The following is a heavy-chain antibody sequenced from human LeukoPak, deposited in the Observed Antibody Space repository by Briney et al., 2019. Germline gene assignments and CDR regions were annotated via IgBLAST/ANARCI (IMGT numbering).Heavy chain of an antibody. Sequence: GGSLRLSCAASGFTVSSNYMSRVRQAPGKGLEWVGRIKSKTDGGTTDYAAPVKGRFTISRDDSKNTLYLQMDSLKTEDTAVYYCTTEFDSGYWGQGTLVTVSS. J-gene: IGHJ4*02. CDR1: GFTVSSNY. V-gene: IGHV3-15*01. D-gene: IGHD3-22*01. CDR2: IKSKTDGGTT. CDR3: TTEFDSGY.